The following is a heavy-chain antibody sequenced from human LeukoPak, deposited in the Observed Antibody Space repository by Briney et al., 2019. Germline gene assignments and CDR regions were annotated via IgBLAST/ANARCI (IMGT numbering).Heavy chain of an antibody. Sequence: GGSLRLSCAASGFTFSSYEMNWVRQAPGKGLGWVSYISSSGSTIYYADSVKGRFTISRDNAKNSLYLQMNSLRAEDTAVYYCARGGLNEVLLWAPLDYWGQGTLVTVSS. J-gene: IGHJ4*02. CDR3: ARGGLNEVLLWAPLDY. D-gene: IGHD3-10*01. CDR2: ISSSGSTI. CDR1: GFTFSSYE. V-gene: IGHV3-48*03.